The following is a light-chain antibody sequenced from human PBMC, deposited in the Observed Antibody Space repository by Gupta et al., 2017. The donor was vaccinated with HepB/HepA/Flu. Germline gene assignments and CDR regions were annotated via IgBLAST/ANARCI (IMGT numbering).Light chain of an antibody. CDR2: NDS. CDR3: QVWDSSDDSAV. CDR1: NIGTKG. J-gene: IGLJ2*01. V-gene: IGLV3-21*04. Sequence: SYVLTQPPSVSVATGKTASITCGGNNIGTKGVHWYQQMPGQAPVMVIYNDSDRPSGIPERFSGSNSGSTATLTISRVEAGDEAEYYCQVWDSSDDSAVFGGGTKLTVL.